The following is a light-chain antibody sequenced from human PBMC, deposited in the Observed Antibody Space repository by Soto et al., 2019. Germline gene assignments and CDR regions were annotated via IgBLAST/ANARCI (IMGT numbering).Light chain of an antibody. CDR1: QSISNW. Sequence: DIQMTQSPSTLSASVGDRVTITCRASQSISNWLAWYQQKPGKAPKLLLYKASTLQSGVPSRFSGSGSGTEFTLTISSLQPDDFATYFCLQDYTYPWTFGQGTKVEIK. CDR3: LQDYTYPWT. V-gene: IGKV1-5*03. CDR2: KAS. J-gene: IGKJ1*01.